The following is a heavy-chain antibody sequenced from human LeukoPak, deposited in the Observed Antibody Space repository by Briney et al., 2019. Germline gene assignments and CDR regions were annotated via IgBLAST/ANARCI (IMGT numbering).Heavy chain of an antibody. CDR3: VKDPRNAYRTNWFGS. CDR2: ISGTGGAT. D-gene: IGHD2-21*01. Sequence: GGSQRLFCMASGFSFGNYAMSWVRQAPGKGLQWVSQISGTGGATWYAGFARDRFTISRDNSKKTLYLQMSGLRVEDTAMYYCVKDPRNAYRTNWFGSWGQGTLLIVSS. J-gene: IGHJ5*01. CDR1: GFSFGNYA. V-gene: IGHV3-23*01.